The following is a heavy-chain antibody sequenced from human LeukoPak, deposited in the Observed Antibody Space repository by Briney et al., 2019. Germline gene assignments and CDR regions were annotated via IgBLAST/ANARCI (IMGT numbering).Heavy chain of an antibody. CDR3: ARWGEPYCSSTSCSASNWFDP. D-gene: IGHD2-2*01. Sequence: SETLSLTCTVSGGSISSYHWSWIRRPPGKGLEWIGYIYYSGSTNYNPSLKSRVTISVDTSKNQFSLKLSSVTAADTAVYYCARWGEPYCSSTSCSASNWFDPWGQGTLVTVSS. CDR2: IYYSGST. CDR1: GGSISSYH. V-gene: IGHV4-59*01. J-gene: IGHJ5*02.